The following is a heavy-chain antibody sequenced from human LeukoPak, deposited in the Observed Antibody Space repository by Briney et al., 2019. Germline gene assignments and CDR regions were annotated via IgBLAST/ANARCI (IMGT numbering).Heavy chain of an antibody. Sequence: GASVKVSCKASGYTFTSYGISWARQAPGQGLEWMGWISAYNGNTNYAQKLQGRVTMTTDTSTSTAYMELRSLRSDDTAAYYCARDGGCSSTSCYGRYYYYYYGMDVWGQGTTVTVSS. CDR1: GYTFTSYG. V-gene: IGHV1-18*01. J-gene: IGHJ6*02. CDR2: ISAYNGNT. D-gene: IGHD2-2*01. CDR3: ARDGGCSSTSCYGRYYYYYYGMDV.